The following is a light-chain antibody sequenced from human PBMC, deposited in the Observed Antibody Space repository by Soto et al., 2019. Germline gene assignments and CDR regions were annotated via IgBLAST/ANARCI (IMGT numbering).Light chain of an antibody. J-gene: IGKJ1*01. CDR3: LQHYSYPWT. CDR1: QGSRND. V-gene: IGKV1-6*01. CDR2: AAY. Sequence: AIKLTQSPSSLSASVGGRVTITCRASQGSRNDLGWYQQKPGKAHKLLIYAAYSLPSGVQSRFRGSASGTDFTLTISSLQPEDFATYYCLQHYSYPWTFGQGTKVEIK.